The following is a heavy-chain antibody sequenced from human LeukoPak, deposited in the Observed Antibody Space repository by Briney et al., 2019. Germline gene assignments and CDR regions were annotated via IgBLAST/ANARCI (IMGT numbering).Heavy chain of an antibody. Sequence: SETLSLTCAVYGGSFSGYYWSWIRQPPGKGLEWIGEINHSGSTNYNPSLKSRVTISVDTSKNQFSLKLSSVTAADTAVYYCARGRNMVRGVIIYYYYMDVWGKGTTVTVSS. CDR1: GGSFSGYY. CDR3: ARGRNMVRGVIIYYYYMDV. D-gene: IGHD3-10*01. CDR2: INHSGST. J-gene: IGHJ6*03. V-gene: IGHV4-34*01.